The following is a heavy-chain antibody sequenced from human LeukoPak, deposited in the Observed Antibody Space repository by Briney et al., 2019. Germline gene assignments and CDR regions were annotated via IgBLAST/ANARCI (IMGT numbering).Heavy chain of an antibody. CDR2: INPNTGGT. V-gene: IGHV1-2*06. CDR3: ARDYCSSTSCLFVY. Sequence: VASVKVSCKASGYTFTGYHMHWVRQAPGQGLEWMGRINPNTGGTEYAQKFQGRVTMTRDTSISTAYMDLSRLRSDDTAVYYCARDYCSSTSCLFVYWGQGTLVTVSS. D-gene: IGHD2-2*01. J-gene: IGHJ4*02. CDR1: GYTFTGYH.